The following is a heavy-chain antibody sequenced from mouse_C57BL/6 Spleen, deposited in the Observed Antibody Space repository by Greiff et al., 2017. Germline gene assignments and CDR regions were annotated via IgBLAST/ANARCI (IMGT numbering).Heavy chain of an antibody. D-gene: IGHD2-3*01. J-gene: IGHJ4*01. CDR3: ARRGVDGYYAMDY. CDR2: IDPSDSYT. V-gene: IGHV1-69*01. Sequence: QVQLKQSGAELVMPGASVKLSCKASGYTFTSYWMHWVKQRPGQGLEWIGEIDPSDSYTNYTQKVKGKSTLTVDKSSSTAYMQLSSLTSEDSAVYYCARRGVDGYYAMDYWGQGTSVTVSS. CDR1: GYTFTSYW.